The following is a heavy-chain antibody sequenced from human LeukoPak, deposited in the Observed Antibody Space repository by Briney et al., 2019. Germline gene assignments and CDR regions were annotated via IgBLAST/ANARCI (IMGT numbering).Heavy chain of an antibody. CDR1: GFTFSSYA. J-gene: IGHJ6*04. D-gene: IGHD3-10*02. CDR3: AELGITMIGGV. Sequence: GGSLRLSCAASGFTFSSYAMNWVRQAPGKGLEWVSYISSSGSTIYYADSVKGRFTISRDNAKNSLYLQMNSLRAEDTAVYYCAELGITMIGGVWGKGTTVSISS. CDR2: ISSSGSTI. V-gene: IGHV3-48*03.